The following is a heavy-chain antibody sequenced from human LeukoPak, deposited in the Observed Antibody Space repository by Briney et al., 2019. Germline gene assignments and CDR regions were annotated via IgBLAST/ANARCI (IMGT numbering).Heavy chain of an antibody. Sequence: ASVKVSCTASGYTLFTSDVSWGRQAPGQGLEWMGWISAYNGKTNYAQKFQGRVTMTTDTSTNTAYMEMRSPRSDDTAALYCSREKKQAQYVDVWGKGTTVTVSS. J-gene: IGHJ6*03. V-gene: IGHV1-18*01. D-gene: IGHD6-13*01. CDR2: ISAYNGKT. CDR1: GYTLFTSD. CDR3: SREKKQAQYVDV.